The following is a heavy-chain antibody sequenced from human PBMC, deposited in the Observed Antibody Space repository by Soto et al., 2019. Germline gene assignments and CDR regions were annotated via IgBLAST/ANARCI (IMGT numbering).Heavy chain of an antibody. J-gene: IGHJ4*02. V-gene: IGHV4-39*01. CDR1: GGPISSSAYY. CDR2: IFYSGST. D-gene: IGHD6-19*01. Sequence: SETMSLTCSVSGGPISSSAYYWGWVRQPPGKGLEWVGNIFYSGSTYYNPSLKSRVTISVDTSKMQFPLKLSFVTAADTAVFYCVTLYNSGPYFECDSWGQGMLVT. CDR3: VTLYNSGPYFECDS.